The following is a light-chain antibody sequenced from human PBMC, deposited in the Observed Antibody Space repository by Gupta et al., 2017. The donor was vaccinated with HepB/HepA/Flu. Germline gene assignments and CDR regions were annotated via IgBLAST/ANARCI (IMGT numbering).Light chain of an antibody. V-gene: IGLV2-14*03. Sequence: SALTQPASVSGSPGQPITISCPGTSSEVGGYNFVSWYQQLPGKSPKFIVYDVSNRPSGVSNRFSGPKSGNTASLTISGLQAEDEADYYCTSDTDSSTWVFGGGTKLTVL. CDR3: TSDTDSSTWV. CDR2: DVS. J-gene: IGLJ3*02. CDR1: SSEVGGYNF.